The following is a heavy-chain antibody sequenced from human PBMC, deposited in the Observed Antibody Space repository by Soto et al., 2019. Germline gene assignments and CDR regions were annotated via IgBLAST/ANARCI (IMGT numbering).Heavy chain of an antibody. CDR2: IIPIFGTA. V-gene: IGHV1-69*01. CDR3: AREKHYYDSSGYRDYHLHDY. J-gene: IGHJ4*02. Sequence: QVQLVQSGAEVKKPGSSVKVSCKACGGTFSSYAISWVRQARGQGLEWMGGIIPIFGTANYAQKFQGRVTITADESTSTAYMELSSLRSEDTAVYYCAREKHYYDSSGYRDYHLHDYWGQGTLVTVSS. CDR1: GGTFSSYA. D-gene: IGHD3-22*01.